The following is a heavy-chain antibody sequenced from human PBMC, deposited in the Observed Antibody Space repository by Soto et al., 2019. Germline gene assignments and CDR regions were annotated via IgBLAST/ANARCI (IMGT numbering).Heavy chain of an antibody. CDR2: ISGSGDST. CDR1: GFTFSNYA. Sequence: EVQLLESGGGLVQPGGSLRLSCAASGFTFSNYAMSWVRQAPGKGLEWVSRISGSGDSTNHADSVKDRFTISRDNSKKNLYLHMNSLRAEDSAVYYCAKHPYSTGWSFGYWGQGTLVTVSS. J-gene: IGHJ4*02. CDR3: AKHPYSTGWSFGY. V-gene: IGHV3-23*01. D-gene: IGHD6-19*01.